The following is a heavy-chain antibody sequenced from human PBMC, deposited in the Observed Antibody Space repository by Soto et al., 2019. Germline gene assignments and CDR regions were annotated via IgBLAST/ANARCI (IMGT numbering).Heavy chain of an antibody. Sequence: QVQLVESGGGVVQPGTSLRLSCAASGFTFSNYAMHWVRQAPGKGLEWVAVIWNDGSKTVHADSVKGRLTISRDNSGNTLYLQMNDLRAEDTALYFCARDDDRNDNAFYMWGQGRMVTVSP. J-gene: IGHJ3*02. CDR2: IWNDGSKT. D-gene: IGHD1-1*01. CDR1: GFTFSNYA. V-gene: IGHV3-33*01. CDR3: ARDDDRNDNAFYM.